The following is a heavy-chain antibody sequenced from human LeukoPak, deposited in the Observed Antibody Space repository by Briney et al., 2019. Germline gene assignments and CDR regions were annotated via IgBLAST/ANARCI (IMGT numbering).Heavy chain of an antibody. CDR2: INHSGST. CDR3: ARGLRGYSYGYYSY. CDR1: GGSFSGYY. D-gene: IGHD5-18*01. Sequence: SETLSLTCAVYGGSFSGYYWSWIRQPPGKGLEWIGEINHSGSTNYNPSLKSRVTISVDTSKNQFSLKLSSVTAADTAVYYCARGLRGYSYGYYSYWGQGTLVTVSS. V-gene: IGHV4-34*01. J-gene: IGHJ4*02.